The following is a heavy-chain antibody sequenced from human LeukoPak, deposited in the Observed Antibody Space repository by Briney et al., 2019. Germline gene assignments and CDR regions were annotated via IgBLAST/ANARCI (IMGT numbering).Heavy chain of an antibody. CDR3: ARDHYSNKFDY. V-gene: IGHV3-23*01. CDR1: GFTFSSYA. J-gene: IGHJ4*02. D-gene: IGHD4-11*01. CDR2: ISGSGGST. Sequence: GGSLRLSCAASGFTFSSYAMSWVRQAPGKGLEWVSAISGSGGSTYYADSVKGRFTISRDNAKNSLYLQMNSLRAEDTAVYYCARDHYSNKFDYWGQGTLVTVSS.